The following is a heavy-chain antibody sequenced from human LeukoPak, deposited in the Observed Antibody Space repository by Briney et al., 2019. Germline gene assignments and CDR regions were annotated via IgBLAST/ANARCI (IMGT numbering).Heavy chain of an antibody. CDR1: GGSISSRSYY. J-gene: IGHJ4*02. V-gene: IGHV4-39*01. D-gene: IGHD5-12*01. Sequence: SETLSLTCTVSGGSISSRSYYWGWIRQPPGKGLEWIGSIYYSGSSHYNPSLKSRVTISVDTTKNQFSLKLSSVTAADTAVYYCARRIVATITSKLSGFDYWGQGTLVTVSS. CDR3: ARRIVATITSKLSGFDY. CDR2: IYYSGSS.